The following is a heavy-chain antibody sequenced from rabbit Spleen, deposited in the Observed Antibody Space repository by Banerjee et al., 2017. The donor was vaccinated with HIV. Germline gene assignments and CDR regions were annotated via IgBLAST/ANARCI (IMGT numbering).Heavy chain of an antibody. J-gene: IGHJ3*01. D-gene: IGHD4-1*01. CDR1: GFSFSSIYW. CDR3: VKTDHSNFWLTRLDL. Sequence: QQQLEESGGGLVKPGGTLTLTCTASGFSFSSIYWICWVRQAPGKGLEWIACIDTGDGDTYYANWAKGRFTISKTSSTTVTLQVTSLTAADTATYFCVKTDHSNFWLTRLDLWGQGTLVTVS. V-gene: IGHV1S45*01. CDR2: IDTGDGDT.